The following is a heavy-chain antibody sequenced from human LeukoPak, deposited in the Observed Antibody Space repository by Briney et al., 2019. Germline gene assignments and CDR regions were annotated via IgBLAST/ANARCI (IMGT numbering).Heavy chain of an antibody. Sequence: SSETLSLTCNVSGGSISSSFYYWGWIRQPPGKGLEWIGNIYYSGSTYYNPSLKSRVTISVDTSKNQFSLKLSSVTAADAAVYYCARGTPYPIVGATEAFDIWGQGTMVTVSS. CDR1: GGSISSSFYY. CDR3: ARGTPYPIVGATEAFDI. D-gene: IGHD1-26*01. CDR2: IYYSGST. V-gene: IGHV4-39*01. J-gene: IGHJ3*02.